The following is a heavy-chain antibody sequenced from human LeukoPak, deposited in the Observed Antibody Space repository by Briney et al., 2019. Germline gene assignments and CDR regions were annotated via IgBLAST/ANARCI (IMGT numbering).Heavy chain of an antibody. D-gene: IGHD3-9*01. Sequence: PGGSLRLSCAASGFTFSSYAMSGVREAPGKGLEWGSASSGSGGSTYYADPVRGRFTISRDNSKNTLYLQMNSLRAEDTAVYYCAKSGLYYDILTGYNYFDYWGQGTLVTVSS. CDR2: SSGSGGST. CDR3: AKSGLYYDILTGYNYFDY. CDR1: GFTFSSYA. J-gene: IGHJ4*02. V-gene: IGHV3-23*01.